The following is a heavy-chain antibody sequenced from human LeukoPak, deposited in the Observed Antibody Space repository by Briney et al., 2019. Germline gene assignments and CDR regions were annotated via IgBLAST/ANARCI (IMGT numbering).Heavy chain of an antibody. J-gene: IGHJ6*03. CDR2: ISGRGGST. V-gene: IGHV3-23*01. CDR1: GFSFISYA. Sequence: PGGSLRLSCAASGFSFISYAMSWVRQAPGKGLEWVSAISGRGGSTYYADSVKGRFTISRDNSNNTLYLQMSSLRAEDTAVYYCARSATIADYYYMDIWGKGTTVTVSS. CDR3: ARSATIADYYYMDI. D-gene: IGHD3-3*01.